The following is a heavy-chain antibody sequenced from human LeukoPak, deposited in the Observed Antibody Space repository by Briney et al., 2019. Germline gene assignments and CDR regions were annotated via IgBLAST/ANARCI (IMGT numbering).Heavy chain of an antibody. CDR2: ISYDGGNK. V-gene: IGHV3-30*03. CDR1: GFTFSSYD. Sequence: GGSLRLSCAVSGFTFSSYDMHWARQAPGKGLEWVTLISYDGGNKYYGDSVKGRFTISRDNSKNTLYLQMTSLRVEDTAVYYCATNSRKPHQYYMDVWGKGTTVTVSS. CDR3: ATNSRKPHQYYMDV. J-gene: IGHJ6*03. D-gene: IGHD1-14*01.